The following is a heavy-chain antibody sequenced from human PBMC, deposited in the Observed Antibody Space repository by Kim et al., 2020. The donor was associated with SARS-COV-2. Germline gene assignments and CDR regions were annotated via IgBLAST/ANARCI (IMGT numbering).Heavy chain of an antibody. CDR2: IRSRGSTI. J-gene: IGHJ6*01. CDR1: GFTFSAYY. CDR3: ARVPGPTSTQWRYSYGM. Sequence: GGSLRLSCAASGFTFSAYYMSWIRQAPGKGLEWVSSIRSRGSTIYYADSVKGRFTISRDNAKNSLYLQMNSLRAEDTAVYYCARVPGPTSTQWRYSYGM. V-gene: IGHV3-11*01. D-gene: IGHD6-19*01.